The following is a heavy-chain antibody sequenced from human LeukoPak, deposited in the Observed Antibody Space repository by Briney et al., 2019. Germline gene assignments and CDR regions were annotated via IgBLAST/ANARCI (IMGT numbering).Heavy chain of an antibody. V-gene: IGHV4-61*05. CDR1: GGSISSSSFY. Sequence: PSETLSLTCSVSGGSISSSSFYWGWIRQPPGKGLEWIAYIHYSGTTNYKSSLKSRVTISVYTSKNQFSLKLSSVTAADTAVYYCARLTGYSSESWFDPWGQGTLGTVSA. D-gene: IGHD3-9*01. CDR3: ARLTGYSSESWFDP. CDR2: IHYSGTT. J-gene: IGHJ5*02.